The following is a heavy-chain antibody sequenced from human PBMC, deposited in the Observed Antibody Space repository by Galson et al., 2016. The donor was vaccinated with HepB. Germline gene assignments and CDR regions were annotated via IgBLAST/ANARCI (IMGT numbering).Heavy chain of an antibody. CDR1: GFTFINYA. CDR2: ISGSGGST. V-gene: IGHV3-23*01. CDR3: AKCRSSDSTSCPNY. J-gene: IGHJ4*02. D-gene: IGHD2-2*01. Sequence: SLRLSCAASGFTFINYAMTWVRQAPGKGLEWVSSISGSGGSTYYADSVKGRFTISRDNSKNTLYLRMNSLRAEDTALYFCAKCRSSDSTSCPNYWDQGTLVTVSS.